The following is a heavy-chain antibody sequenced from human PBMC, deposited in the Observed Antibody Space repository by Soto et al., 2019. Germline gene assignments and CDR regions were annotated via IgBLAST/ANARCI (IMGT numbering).Heavy chain of an antibody. J-gene: IGHJ4*02. V-gene: IGHV4-39*01. D-gene: IGHD3-10*01. CDR2: IFYSGST. CDR3: ARSHGLDIDPYY. Sequence: PSETLSLTCTVSGGSISSSSYYWGWIRQPPGKGLEWIGSIFYSGSTYYNPSLKSRVTISVDTSKNQFSLKLSSVTAADTAVYFCARSHGLDIDPYYWGQGILVNVSS. CDR1: GGSISSSSYY.